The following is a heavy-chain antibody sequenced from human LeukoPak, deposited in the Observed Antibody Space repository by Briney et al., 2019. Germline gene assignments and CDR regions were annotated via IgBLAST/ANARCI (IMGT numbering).Heavy chain of an antibody. CDR1: GFTFSSYA. D-gene: IGHD3-10*01. CDR3: ARDHSGSGSSNYYYYGMDV. CDR2: ISSNGGST. J-gene: IGHJ6*02. Sequence: PGGSLRLSCAASGFTFSSYAMHWVRQAPGKGLEYVSAISSNGGSTYYANSVKGRFTISRDNFKNTLYLRMGSLRAEDMAVYYCARDHSGSGSSNYYYYGMDVWGQGTTVTVSS. V-gene: IGHV3-64*01.